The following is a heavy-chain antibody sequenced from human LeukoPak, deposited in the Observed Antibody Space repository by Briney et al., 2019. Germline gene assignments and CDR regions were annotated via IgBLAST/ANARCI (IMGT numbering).Heavy chain of an antibody. J-gene: IGHJ3*02. Sequence: PSETLSLTCTVSGGSISSSSYYWGWIRQPPGKGLEWIGSIYYSGSTYYNPSLKSRVTISVDTSKNQFSLKLSSVTAADTAVYYCARRTKLPLKGRAFDIWGQGTMVTVSS. CDR2: IYYSGST. CDR1: GGSISSSSYY. V-gene: IGHV4-39*01. D-gene: IGHD2-21*01. CDR3: ARRTKLPLKGRAFDI.